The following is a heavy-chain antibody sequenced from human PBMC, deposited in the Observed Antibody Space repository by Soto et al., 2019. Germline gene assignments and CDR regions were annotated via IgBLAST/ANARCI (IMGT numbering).Heavy chain of an antibody. V-gene: IGHV3-7*01. CDR1: GFTFSDSW. D-gene: IGHD4-4*01. Sequence: GGSLRLACTASGFTFSDSWMTWVRQAPGKGLEWVARIKPEGSEKKYADSVKGRFSISRDNAKNSMYLQMDSLRGEDTAVYYCVRGGSNYASWGQRTLVTVSS. CDR3: VRGGSNYAS. CDR2: IKPEGSEK. J-gene: IGHJ5*02.